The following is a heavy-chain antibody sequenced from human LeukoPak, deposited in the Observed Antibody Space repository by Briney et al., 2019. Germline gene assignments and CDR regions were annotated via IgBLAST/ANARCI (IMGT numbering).Heavy chain of an antibody. CDR1: GFTFSSYS. V-gene: IGHV3-48*02. CDR3: ARVGNSGSLR. Sequence: TGGSLILSCAASGFTFSSYSMNWVRQAPGRGLDWVSYISTDSSTIYYADSVKGRFTISRDNAKNSLYLQMNSLRDEDTAVYYCARVGNSGSLRWGQGTLVTVSS. D-gene: IGHD6-19*01. CDR2: ISTDSSTI. J-gene: IGHJ4*02.